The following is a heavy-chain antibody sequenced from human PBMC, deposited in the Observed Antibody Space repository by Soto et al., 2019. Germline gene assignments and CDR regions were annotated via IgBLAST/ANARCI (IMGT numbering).Heavy chain of an antibody. CDR3: AREYSNSPEAFDY. CDR2: IYYTGST. V-gene: IGHV4-61*01. Sequence: PSETLSPTCTVSGGSVNSDYYYWSWIRQPPGKGLEWIGYIYYTGSTKYNPSLESRVTISLDTSRNQFSLKLSSVTAADTAVFYCAREYSNSPEAFDYWGQGALVTVSS. CDR1: GGSVNSDYYY. D-gene: IGHD6-6*01. J-gene: IGHJ4*02.